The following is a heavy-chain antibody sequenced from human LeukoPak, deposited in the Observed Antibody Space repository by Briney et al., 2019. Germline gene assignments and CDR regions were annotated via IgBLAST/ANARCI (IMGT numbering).Heavy chain of an antibody. CDR3: ARGMIVVVINSAFDI. CDR2: INPSSGST. J-gene: IGHJ3*02. CDR1: GYTFTSHY. D-gene: IGHD3-22*01. V-gene: IGHV1-46*01. Sequence: ASVTVSCKASGYTFTSHYMHWVRQAPGQGLEWMGIINPSSGSTSYAQKFQGRVTMTRDTSTSTVYMELSSLRSEDTAVYYCARGMIVVVINSAFDIWGQGTMVTVSS.